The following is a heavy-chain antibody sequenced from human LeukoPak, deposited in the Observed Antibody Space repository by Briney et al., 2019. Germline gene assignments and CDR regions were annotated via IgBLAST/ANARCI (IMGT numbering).Heavy chain of an antibody. CDR2: IYTSGST. CDR3: ARHPTVLKYYYYGMDV. J-gene: IGHJ6*02. V-gene: IGHV4-4*07. CDR1: GGSISSYY. Sequence: SSETLSLTCTVSGGSISSYYWSWIRQPAGKGLEWIGRIYTSGSTNYNPSLKSRVTISVDTSKNQFSLKLRSVTAADTAVYYCARHPTVLKYYYYGMDVWGQGTTVTVSS. D-gene: IGHD4-11*01.